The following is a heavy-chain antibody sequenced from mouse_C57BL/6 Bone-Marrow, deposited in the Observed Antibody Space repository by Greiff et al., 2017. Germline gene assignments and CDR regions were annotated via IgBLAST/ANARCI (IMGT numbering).Heavy chain of an antibody. D-gene: IGHD1-1*01. V-gene: IGHV1-53*01. J-gene: IGHJ1*03. CDR1: GYTFTSYW. CDR3: ARVEFDGSSGDWYFDV. Sequence: QVQLKQPGTELVKPGASVKLSCKASGYTFTSYWMHWVKQRPGQGLEWIGNINPSNGGTNYNEKFKSKATLTVDKSSSTAYMQLSSLTSEDSAVYFCARVEFDGSSGDWYFDVWGTGTTVTVSS. CDR2: INPSNGGT.